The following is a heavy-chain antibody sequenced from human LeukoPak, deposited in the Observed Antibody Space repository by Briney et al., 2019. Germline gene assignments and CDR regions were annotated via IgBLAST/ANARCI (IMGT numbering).Heavy chain of an antibody. V-gene: IGHV3-30-3*01. D-gene: IGHD6-13*01. Sequence: GGSLRLSCAASGFTFSSYAMHWVRQAPGKGLEWVAVILYNGSNKCYADSVKGRFTISRDNSKNTLYLQMNSLRTEDTAVYYCARDRDSPGIAAAGLSYWGQGNPVTVSS. J-gene: IGHJ4*02. CDR1: GFTFSSYA. CDR2: ILYNGSNK. CDR3: ARDRDSPGIAAAGLSY.